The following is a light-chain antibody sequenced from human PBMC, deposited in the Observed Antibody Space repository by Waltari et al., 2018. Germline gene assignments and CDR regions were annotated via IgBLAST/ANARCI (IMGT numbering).Light chain of an antibody. CDR2: EGT. Sequence: QSALTQPASVSASPGQPITISCTGTNGDILNYNLDSWYQQHPGKAPKLVIYEGTTRPAGISGRCSGSSSGNTASLTISGLQAGDEADYYCCSYAGSNTGVFGGGTKLTVL. V-gene: IGLV2-23*01. CDR1: NGDILNYNL. J-gene: IGLJ2*01. CDR3: CSYAGSNTGV.